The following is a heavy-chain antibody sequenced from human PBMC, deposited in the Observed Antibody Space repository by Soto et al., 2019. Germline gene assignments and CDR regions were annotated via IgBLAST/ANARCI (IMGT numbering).Heavy chain of an antibody. V-gene: IGHV3-48*03. J-gene: IGHJ4*02. D-gene: IGHD5-18*01. Sequence: PGGSLRLSCAASGFTFSSYEMNWVRQAPGKGLEWVSYISSSGSTIYYADSVKGRFTISRDNAKNSLYLQMNSLRAEDTAVYYCVRDRIQLWGNWVAAAHFDYWGQGTLVTVPQ. CDR3: VRDRIQLWGNWVAAAHFDY. CDR1: GFTFSSYE. CDR2: ISSSGSTI.